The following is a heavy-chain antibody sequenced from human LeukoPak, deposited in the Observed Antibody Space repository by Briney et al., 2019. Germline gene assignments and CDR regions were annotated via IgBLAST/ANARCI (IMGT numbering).Heavy chain of an antibody. Sequence: ASAKVSCKASGGTFSSYAISWVRQAPGQGLEWMGGIIPIFGTANYAQKFQGRVTITTDESTSTAYMELSSLRSEDTAVYYCARDYCSSTSCYPGSAGNWFDLWGQGTLVTVSS. D-gene: IGHD2-2*01. J-gene: IGHJ5*02. CDR2: IIPIFGTA. CDR1: GGTFSSYA. V-gene: IGHV1-69*05. CDR3: ARDYCSSTSCYPGSAGNWFDL.